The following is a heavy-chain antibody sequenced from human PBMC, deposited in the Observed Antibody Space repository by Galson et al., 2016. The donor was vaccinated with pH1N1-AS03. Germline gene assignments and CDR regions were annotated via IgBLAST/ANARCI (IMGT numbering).Heavy chain of an antibody. CDR3: ARGLQKPSQLWLLAPFDI. CDR2: LSYDDTYK. D-gene: IGHD3/OR15-3a*01. Sequence: SLRLSCAASGFTLTNHPLHWVRQAPGKGLEWVAVLSYDDTYKYYAESVKGRFSIFRDLPDNTLYLQMGSLRPEDTAIYFCARGLQKPSQLWLLAPFDIWGQGTMVSVSS. J-gene: IGHJ3*02. V-gene: IGHV3-30*14. CDR1: GFTLTNHP.